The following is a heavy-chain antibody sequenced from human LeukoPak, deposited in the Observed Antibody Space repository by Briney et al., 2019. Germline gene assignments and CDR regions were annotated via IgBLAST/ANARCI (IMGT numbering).Heavy chain of an antibody. CDR1: GFTFTTYS. CDR3: AKYRMATTPYFDY. D-gene: IGHD2-15*01. J-gene: IGHJ4*02. Sequence: GGSLRLSCAASGFTFTTYSMTWVRQAPGKGLQWVSAITGSGGITHYADSVKGRFTISRDNSKNTLYLQMNSLRAEDTAVYYCAKYRMATTPYFDYWGQGTLVTVSS. CDR2: ITGSGGIT. V-gene: IGHV3-23*01.